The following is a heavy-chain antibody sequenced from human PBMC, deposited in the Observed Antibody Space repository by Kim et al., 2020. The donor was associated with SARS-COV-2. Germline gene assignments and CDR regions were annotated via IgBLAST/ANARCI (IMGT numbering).Heavy chain of an antibody. CDR1: GFTFSNYA. CDR2: ISGSGGST. V-gene: IGHV3-23*01. J-gene: IGHJ5*02. CDR3: ATHCSSTSCLYS. D-gene: IGHD2-2*01. Sequence: GGSLRLSCAGSGFTFSNYAMSWVRQAPGKGLEWVSGISGSGGSTYYADSVKGRFTISRDNSKNMLYLQMNSLRADDTAVYYSATHCSSTSCLYSWGQGTLVTVSS.